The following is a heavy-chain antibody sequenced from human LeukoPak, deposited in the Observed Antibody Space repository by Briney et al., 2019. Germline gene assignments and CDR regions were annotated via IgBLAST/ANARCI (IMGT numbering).Heavy chain of an antibody. V-gene: IGHV3-30-3*01. CDR1: GLTFSSYA. J-gene: IGHJ4*02. CDR3: ARGLWFGELPSPFDY. D-gene: IGHD3-10*01. Sequence: GGSLRLSCAASGLTFSSYAMHWVRQAPGKGLEWVAVISYDGSNKYYADSVKGRFTIFRDNSKNTLYLQMNSLRAADTAVYYCARGLWFGELPSPFDYWGQGTLVTVPS. CDR2: ISYDGSNK.